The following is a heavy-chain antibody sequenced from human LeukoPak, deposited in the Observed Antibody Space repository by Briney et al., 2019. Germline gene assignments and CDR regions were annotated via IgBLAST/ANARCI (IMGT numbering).Heavy chain of an antibody. CDR1: GYTLTELS. CDR2: FDPEDGET. V-gene: IGHV1-24*01. CDR3: VLGYCSSTSCPRIGWFDP. D-gene: IGHD2-2*01. Sequence: GASVKVSCKVSGYTLTELSMHWVRQAPGKGLEWMGGFDPEDGETIYAQKFQGRVTMTEDTSTDTAYMELSSLRSEDTAVYYCVLGYCSSTSCPRIGWFDPWGQGTLVTVSS. J-gene: IGHJ5*02.